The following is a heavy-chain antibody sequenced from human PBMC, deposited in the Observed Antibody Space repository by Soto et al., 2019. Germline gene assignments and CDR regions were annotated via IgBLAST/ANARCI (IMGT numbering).Heavy chain of an antibody. Sequence: QLQLQESGPGLVKPSETLSLTCTVSGGSISSRSHYWGWIRQSPGKHLEWIGSSFYRGSTHYNPSLNTRVTISVDTSKNQVSLRLYPVTAADTAVYYCATAAGFGVVTPFFKYWGRGILVTVSS. J-gene: IGHJ4*02. CDR3: ATAAGFGVVTPFFKY. D-gene: IGHD3-3*01. CDR2: SFYRGST. V-gene: IGHV4-39*01. CDR1: GGSISSRSHY.